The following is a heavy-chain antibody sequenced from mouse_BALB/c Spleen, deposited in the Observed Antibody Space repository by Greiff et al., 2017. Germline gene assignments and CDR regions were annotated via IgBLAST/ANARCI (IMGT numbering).Heavy chain of an antibody. D-gene: IGHD4-1*01. Sequence: EVQLVESGGGLVKPGGSLKLSCAASGFTFSSYAMSWVRQTPEKRLEWVASISSGGSTYYPDSVKGRFTISRDNARNILYLQMSSLRSEDTAMYYCASNWDTFDYWGQGTTLTVSS. V-gene: IGHV5-6-5*01. CDR1: GFTFSSYA. CDR3: ASNWDTFDY. J-gene: IGHJ2*01. CDR2: ISSGGST.